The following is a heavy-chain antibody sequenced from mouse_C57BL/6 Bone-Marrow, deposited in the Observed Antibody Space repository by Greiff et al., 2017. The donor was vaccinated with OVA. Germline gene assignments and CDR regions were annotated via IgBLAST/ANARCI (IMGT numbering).Heavy chain of an antibody. D-gene: IGHD1-1*01. J-gene: IGHJ1*03. CDR1: GFTFSSYA. V-gene: IGHV5-4*03. CDR2: ISDGGSYT. CDR3: AKNYYGSSGGYFDV. Sequence: EVNVVESGGGLVKPGGSLKLSCAASGFTFSSYAMSWVRQTPEKRLEWVATISDGGSYTYYQDNVKGRFTISRDNAKNNLYLQMSHLKSKDTAMYYCAKNYYGSSGGYFDVWGTGTTVTVSS.